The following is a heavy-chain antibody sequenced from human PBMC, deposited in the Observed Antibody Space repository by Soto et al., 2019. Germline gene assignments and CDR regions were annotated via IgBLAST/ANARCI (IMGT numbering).Heavy chain of an antibody. V-gene: IGHV1-69*12. CDR3: ARGDATKIVVTTYYAMDV. D-gene: IGHD4-17*01. J-gene: IGHJ6*02. Sequence: QVQLVQSGAEVKKPGSSVKVSCKASGGSLRNYGISWVRQAPGQGLEWMGGIIPVFGTANYAQKFQGRVTITADESTNIVYMDVTSLRSEDTAVYYCARGDATKIVVTTYYAMDVWVQGTTVTGSS. CDR1: GGSLRNYG. CDR2: IIPVFGTA.